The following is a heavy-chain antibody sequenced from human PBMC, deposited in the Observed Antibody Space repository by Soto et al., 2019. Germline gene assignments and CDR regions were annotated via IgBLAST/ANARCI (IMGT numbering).Heavy chain of an antibody. CDR2: ISPYNGDT. J-gene: IGHJ6*02. V-gene: IGHV1-18*01. CDR1: GNTFSSYG. Sequence: ASVKVSCKASGNTFSSYGISWVRQAPGQGLEWMGLISPYNGDTEYSHKLQDRLTMTTDTSASTAYVELRNLRSDDTAVYYCARLPKSYFSHYGMHXWGQATTLTVS. CDR3: ARLPKSYFSHYGMHX.